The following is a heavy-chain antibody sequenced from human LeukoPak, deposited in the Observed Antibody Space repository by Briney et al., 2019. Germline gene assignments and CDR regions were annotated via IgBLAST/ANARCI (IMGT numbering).Heavy chain of an antibody. Sequence: GGSLRLSCAASGFTFNNYAMSWVRQAPGKGLEWVSAISSASSSTYYANSVKGRFTISRDNSKNTLYLQMDSLRAEDTAVYYCAYIWSDFPGGSWGQGTPVTVSS. D-gene: IGHD3-3*01. CDR2: ISSASSST. V-gene: IGHV3-23*01. J-gene: IGHJ5*02. CDR3: AYIWSDFPGGS. CDR1: GFTFNNYA.